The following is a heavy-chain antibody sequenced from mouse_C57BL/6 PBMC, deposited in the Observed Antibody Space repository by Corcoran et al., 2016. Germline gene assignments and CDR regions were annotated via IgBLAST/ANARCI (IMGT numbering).Heavy chain of an antibody. V-gene: IGHV9-3*01. CDR2: INTYSGVP. CDR3: ARWPLYDYDGYYAMDY. D-gene: IGHD2-4*01. J-gene: IGHJ4*01. Sequence: QIQLVQSGPELKKPGETVKISCKASGYTFTTCGMSWVKQAPGKGLKWMGWINTYSGVPTYADDFKGRFAFSLETSASTAYLQINNLKNEDTATYFCARWPLYDYDGYYAMDYWGQGTSVTVSS. CDR1: GYTFTTCG.